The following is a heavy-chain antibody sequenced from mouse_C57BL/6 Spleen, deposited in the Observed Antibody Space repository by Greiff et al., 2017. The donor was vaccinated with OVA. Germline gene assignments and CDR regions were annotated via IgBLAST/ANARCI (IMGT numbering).Heavy chain of an antibody. D-gene: IGHD2-3*01. V-gene: IGHV1-64*01. CDR1: GYTFTSYW. J-gene: IGHJ2*01. CDR3: AREDGYYEEYYFDY. CDR2: IHPNSGST. Sequence: VQLQQPGAELVKPGASVKLSCKASGYTFTSYWMHWVKQRPGQGLEWIGMIHPNSGSTNYNEKFKSKATLTVDKSSSTAYMQLSSLTSEDSAVYYCAREDGYYEEYYFDYWGQGTTLTVSS.